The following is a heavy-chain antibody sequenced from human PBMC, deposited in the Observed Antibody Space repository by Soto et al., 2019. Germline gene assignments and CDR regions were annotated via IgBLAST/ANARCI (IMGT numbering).Heavy chain of an antibody. J-gene: IGHJ4*02. V-gene: IGHV1-46*03. Sequence: ASVKVSCKASGYSFTNFHIHWVRQAPGQGLEWMGMIDPSGGITRDAQRLQGRITMTRDASTSTVYMELSSLRSEDTAVYYCARVLATDGDGDFDYWAQRTLVTVSS. CDR1: GYSFTNFH. CDR2: IDPSGGIT. D-gene: IGHD4-17*01. CDR3: ARVLATDGDGDFDY.